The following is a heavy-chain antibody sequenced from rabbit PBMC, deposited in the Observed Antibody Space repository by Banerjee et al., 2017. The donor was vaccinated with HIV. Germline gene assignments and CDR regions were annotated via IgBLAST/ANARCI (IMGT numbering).Heavy chain of an antibody. D-gene: IGHD7-1*01. V-gene: IGHV1S40*01. CDR1: GFSFSNKAV. J-gene: IGHJ6*01. CDR3: ARDTGPSFSSYGMDL. Sequence: QSLEESGGDLVKPGASLTLTCTASGFSFSNKAVMCWVRQAPGKGLEWIACINAVTGKAVYASWAKGRFTFSKTSSTSVTLQMTSLTVADTATYFCARDTGPSFSSYGMDLWGPGTLVTVS. CDR2: INAVTGKA.